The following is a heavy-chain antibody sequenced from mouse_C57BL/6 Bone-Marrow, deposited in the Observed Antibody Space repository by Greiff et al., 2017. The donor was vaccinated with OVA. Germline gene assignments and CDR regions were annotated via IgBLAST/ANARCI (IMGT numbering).Heavy chain of an antibody. CDR2: IHPNSGGT. Sequence: QVQLQQPGAELVKPGASVKLSCKASGYTFTSYWMHWVKQRPGQGLEWIGMIHPNSGGTNYNEKFKSKATLTVDKSSSTAYMQLSSLTSEDSAVYYSSRGGFLLAYWGQGTLVTVSA. CDR3: SRGGFLLAY. V-gene: IGHV1-64*01. CDR1: GYTFTSYW. J-gene: IGHJ3*01. D-gene: IGHD2-10*01.